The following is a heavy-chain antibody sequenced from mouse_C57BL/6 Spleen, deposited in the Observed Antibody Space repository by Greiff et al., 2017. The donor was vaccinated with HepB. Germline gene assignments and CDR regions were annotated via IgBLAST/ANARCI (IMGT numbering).Heavy chain of an antibody. V-gene: IGHV5-17*01. CDR1: GFTFSDYG. CDR2: ISSGSSTI. Sequence: EVKLMESGGGLVKPGGSLKLSCAASGFTFSDYGMHWVRQAPEKGLEWVAYISSGSSTIYYADTVKGRFTISRDNAKNTLFLQMTSLRSEDTAMYYCAIDYDLGFAYWGQGTLVTVSA. J-gene: IGHJ3*01. CDR3: AIDYDLGFAY. D-gene: IGHD2-4*01.